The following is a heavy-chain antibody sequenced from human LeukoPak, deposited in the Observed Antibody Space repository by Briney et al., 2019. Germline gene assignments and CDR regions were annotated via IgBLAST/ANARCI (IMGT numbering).Heavy chain of an antibody. J-gene: IGHJ5*02. D-gene: IGHD3-3*01. V-gene: IGHV4-39*01. CDR3: ATSPAVLRFFGNWFDP. Sequence: SETLSLTCTVSGGSISSSSYYWGWIRQPPGKGLEWIGSIYYSGSTYYNPSLKSRVTISVDTSKNQFSLKLSSVTAADTAVYYCATSPAVLRFFGNWFDPWGQGTLVTVSS. CDR1: GGSISSSSYY. CDR2: IYYSGST.